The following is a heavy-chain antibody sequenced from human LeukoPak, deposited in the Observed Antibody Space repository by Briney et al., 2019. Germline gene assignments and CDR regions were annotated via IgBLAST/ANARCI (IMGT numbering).Heavy chain of an antibody. Sequence: SETLSLTCAVYGGSFSGYYWSWIRQPPGKGLEWIGEINHSGCTNYNPSLKSRVTISVDTSKNQFSLKLSSVTAADTAVYYCARVRTPGIAVAGTLRYFDYWGQGTLVTVSS. CDR2: INHSGCT. V-gene: IGHV4-34*01. J-gene: IGHJ4*02. CDR3: ARVRTPGIAVAGTLRYFDY. CDR1: GGSFSGYY. D-gene: IGHD6-19*01.